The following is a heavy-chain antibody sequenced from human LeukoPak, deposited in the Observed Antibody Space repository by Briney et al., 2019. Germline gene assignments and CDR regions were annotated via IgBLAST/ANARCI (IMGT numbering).Heavy chain of an antibody. Sequence: PSETLSLTCAVYGGSFSGYYWSWIRQPPGKGLEWIGEINHSGSTNYNPSLKNRSTISVDTSKNQFPLRLSSVTTPHTAVSYYARGRGGCAAAGRGRYYLDYWGQGTLVSVSS. D-gene: IGHD6-13*01. CDR2: INHSGST. J-gene: IGHJ4*02. V-gene: IGHV4-34*01. CDR3: ARGRGGCAAAGRGRYYLDY. CDR1: GGSFSGYY.